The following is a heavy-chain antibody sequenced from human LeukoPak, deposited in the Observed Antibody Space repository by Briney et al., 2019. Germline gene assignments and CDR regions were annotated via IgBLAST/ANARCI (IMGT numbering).Heavy chain of an antibody. CDR3: ASANTYYYDSSGVFDY. CDR1: GYTFTSYA. Sequence: ASVKVSCKASGYTFTSYAMHRGRQAPGQRLEWRGGINAGNGNTKYSQAVQGRVTITRDTSASTAYMAVSSLRSEDMAVYYCASANTYYYDSSGVFDYWGQGTLVTVSS. V-gene: IGHV1-3*03. CDR2: INAGNGNT. D-gene: IGHD3-22*01. J-gene: IGHJ4*02.